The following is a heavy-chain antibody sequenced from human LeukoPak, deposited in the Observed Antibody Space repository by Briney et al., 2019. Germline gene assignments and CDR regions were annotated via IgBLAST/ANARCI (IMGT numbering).Heavy chain of an antibody. Sequence: GRSLRLSCAASGFTFDDYAMHWVRQAPGKGLEWVSGISWNSGSIGYADSVKGRFTISRDNAKNSLYLQMNSLRAEDTALYYCAKGYCSGGSCYFGYFDYWGQGTLVTVSS. CDR1: GFTFDDYA. CDR3: AKGYCSGGSCYFGYFDY. CDR2: ISWNSGSI. V-gene: IGHV3-9*01. J-gene: IGHJ4*02. D-gene: IGHD2-15*01.